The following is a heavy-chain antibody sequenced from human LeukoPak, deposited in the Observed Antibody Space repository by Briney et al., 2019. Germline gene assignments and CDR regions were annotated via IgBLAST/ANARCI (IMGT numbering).Heavy chain of an antibody. CDR3: ATDHEDGTAFDI. CDR2: FDPEDGET. V-gene: IGHV1-24*01. CDR1: GYTLTELS. Sequence: ASVTVSCKVSGYTLTELSMHWVRQAPGKGLEWMGGFDPEDGETIYAQKFQGRVTMTEDTSTDTAYMELSSLRSEDTAVYYCATDHEDGTAFDIWGQGTMVTVSS. D-gene: IGHD1-1*01. J-gene: IGHJ3*02.